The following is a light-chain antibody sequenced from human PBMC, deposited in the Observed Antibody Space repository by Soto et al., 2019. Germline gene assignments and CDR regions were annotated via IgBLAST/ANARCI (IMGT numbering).Light chain of an antibody. V-gene: IGKV3D-15*01. CDR1: QSVSSNY. J-gene: IGKJ4*01. Sequence: DIVLAQSPGTLSLSPGERATLSCRASQSVSSNYLAWYQQKPGQAPRLLIHGASTRATGVPDRFSGSGSATQGTLTISSLQSEDFGFYDCQQYHQWPVAFGGGTKVDIK. CDR3: QQYHQWPVA. CDR2: GAS.